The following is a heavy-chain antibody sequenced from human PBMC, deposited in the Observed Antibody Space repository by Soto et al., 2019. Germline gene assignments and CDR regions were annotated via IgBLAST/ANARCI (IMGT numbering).Heavy chain of an antibody. CDR3: ASFLGGIAVAGTLAMLKNGYSYGMDV. CDR1: GYTFTSYG. D-gene: IGHD6-19*01. CDR2: ISAYNGNT. J-gene: IGHJ6*02. Sequence: GSVKVSCKASGYTFTSYGISWVRQAPGQGLEWMGWISAYNGNTNYAQKLQGRVTMTTDTSTSTAYMELRSLRSDDTAVYYCASFLGGIAVAGTLAMLKNGYSYGMDVWCQGTTLTVSS. V-gene: IGHV1-18*01.